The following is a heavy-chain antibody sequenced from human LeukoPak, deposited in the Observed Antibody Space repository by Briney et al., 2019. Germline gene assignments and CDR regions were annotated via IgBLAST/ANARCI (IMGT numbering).Heavy chain of an antibody. CDR1: GGSIRSYY. D-gene: IGHD3-22*01. J-gene: IGHJ4*02. V-gene: IGHV4-59*01. CDR2: IYYSGST. Sequence: SETLSLTCTVSGGSIRSYYWSWIRQPPGKGLEWIGYIYYSGSTNYNPSLKSRVTISVDTSKNQFSLKLSSVTAADTAVYYCARGYYDSSGYYYYFDYWGQGTLVTVSS. CDR3: ARGYYDSSGYYYYFDY.